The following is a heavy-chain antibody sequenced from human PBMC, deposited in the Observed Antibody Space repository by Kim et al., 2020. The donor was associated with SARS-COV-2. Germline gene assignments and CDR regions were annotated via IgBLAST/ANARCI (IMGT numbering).Heavy chain of an antibody. CDR2: IYSSGST. J-gene: IGHJ4*02. D-gene: IGHD1-26*01. CDR1: GGSISGYY. V-gene: IGHV4-4*07. CDR3: ARGPQWDIPLDY. Sequence: SETLSLTCTVSGGSISGYYWSWIRQPAGRVGEWSGCIYSSGSTIYNPSLNSRVTMSVDTSKNQFSLKLSSVTAADTAVYYCARGPQWDIPLDYWGQGALVTVSS.